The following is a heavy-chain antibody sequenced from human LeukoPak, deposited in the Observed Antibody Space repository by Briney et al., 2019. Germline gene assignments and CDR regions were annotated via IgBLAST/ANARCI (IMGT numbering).Heavy chain of an antibody. CDR2: ISAYNGNT. CDR1: GYTFTSYG. Sequence: ASVKVSCKASGYTFTSYGSSWVRQAPGQGREWMGCISAYNGNTNYAQKLQGRVTMTTDTSTSTAYMELRSLRSDDTAVYYCARVPRIAARPVSWKPPVYYYYMDVWGKGTTVTVSS. V-gene: IGHV1-18*01. J-gene: IGHJ6*03. D-gene: IGHD6-6*01. CDR3: ARVPRIAARPVSWKPPVYYYYMDV.